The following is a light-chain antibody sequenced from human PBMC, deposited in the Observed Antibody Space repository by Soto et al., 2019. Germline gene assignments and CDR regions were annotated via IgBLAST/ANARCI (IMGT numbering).Light chain of an antibody. CDR3: CSYAGSFTYV. CDR1: SSDVGSYNL. V-gene: IGLV2-23*01. Sequence: QSALTQPASVSGSPGQSITISCTGTSSDVGSYNLVSWYQQHPGKAPKLMIYEGSKRPSGVSNRFSGSKSGNTASLTISGLQAEDEADYSCCSYAGSFTYVFGTGTKLTVL. CDR2: EGS. J-gene: IGLJ1*01.